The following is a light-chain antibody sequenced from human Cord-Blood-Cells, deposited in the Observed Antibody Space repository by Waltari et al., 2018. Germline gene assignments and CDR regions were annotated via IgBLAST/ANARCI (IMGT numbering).Light chain of an antibody. Sequence: QSALTQPRSVSGSPGQSVPIPCTGTSRDVGGYNYVPWYQQHPGKAPKLMIYDVSKRPSGVPDRFSGSKSGNTASLTISGLQAEDEADYYCCSYAGSYTFDVFGTGTKVTVL. V-gene: IGLV2-11*01. CDR1: SRDVGGYNY. CDR3: CSYAGSYTFDV. CDR2: DVS. J-gene: IGLJ1*01.